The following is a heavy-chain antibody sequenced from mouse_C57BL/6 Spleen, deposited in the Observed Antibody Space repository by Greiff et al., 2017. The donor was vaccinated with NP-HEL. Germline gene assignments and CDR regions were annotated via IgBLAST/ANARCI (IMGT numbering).Heavy chain of an antibody. Sequence: VQLQQSGAELVKPGASVKISCKASGYAFSSYWMNWVKQRPGKGLEWIGQIYPGDGDTNYNGKFKGKATLTADKSSSTAYMQLSSLTSEDSAVYFCARGGSYYGSSGYFDVWGTGTTVTVSS. J-gene: IGHJ1*03. CDR2: IYPGDGDT. D-gene: IGHD1-1*01. CDR1: GYAFSSYW. CDR3: ARGGSYYGSSGYFDV. V-gene: IGHV1-80*01.